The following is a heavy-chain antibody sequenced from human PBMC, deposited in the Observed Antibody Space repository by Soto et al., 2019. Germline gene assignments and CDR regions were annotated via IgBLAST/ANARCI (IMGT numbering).Heavy chain of an antibody. CDR2: ISSSSSYI. V-gene: IGHV3-21*01. D-gene: IGHD2-15*01. CDR3: ARGSSRAAPPLIDY. Sequence: PGGSLRLSCAASGFTFSSYSMNWVRQAPGKGLEWVSSISSSSSYIYYADSVKGRFTISRDNAKNSLYLQMNSLRAEDTAVYYCARGSSRAAPPLIDYWGQGTLVTVSS. CDR1: GFTFSSYS. J-gene: IGHJ4*02.